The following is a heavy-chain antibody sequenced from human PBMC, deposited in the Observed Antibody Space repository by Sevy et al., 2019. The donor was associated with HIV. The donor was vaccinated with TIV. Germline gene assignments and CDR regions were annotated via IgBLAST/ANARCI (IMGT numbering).Heavy chain of an antibody. V-gene: IGHV1-18*01. Sequence: ASVKVSCKASGYTFTSYGISWVRQAPGQGLEWMGWISAYNGNTNYAQKLQGRVTMTTDTSTSTAYMELRSLRSDDTAVYYCARDYGSGSYYIGDYCYYGMDVWGQGTTVTVSS. CDR1: GYTFTSYG. J-gene: IGHJ6*02. D-gene: IGHD3-10*01. CDR2: ISAYNGNT. CDR3: ARDYGSGSYYIGDYCYYGMDV.